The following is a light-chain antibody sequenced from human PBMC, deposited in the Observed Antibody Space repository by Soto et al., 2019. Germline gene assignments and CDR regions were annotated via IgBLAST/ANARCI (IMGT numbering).Light chain of an antibody. J-gene: IGLJ3*02. CDR2: EVN. CDR3: SSYTTSSTLV. CDR1: SSDVGGYNY. V-gene: IGLV2-14*01. Sequence: QSALTEPASVSGSPGQSITISCTGTSSDVGGYNYVSWYQHHPGKAPKLIIYEVNNRPSGVSNRFSGSKSGNTASLTISGLQAEDEAEYYCSSYTTSSTLVFGGGTKLTVL.